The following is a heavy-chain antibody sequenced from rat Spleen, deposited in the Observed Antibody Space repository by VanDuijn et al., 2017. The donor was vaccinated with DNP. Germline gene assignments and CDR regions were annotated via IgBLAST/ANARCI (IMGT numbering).Heavy chain of an antibody. CDR2: ISTGGGNT. J-gene: IGHJ1*01. Sequence: EVQLVESGGGLVQPGRSLKLSCAASGFTFSFYGMAWVRQAPTKGLEWVASISTGGGNTYHGDSVKGRFIISRDNARNTLYLQMNSLRSEDTATYFCARGSGTYYWYFDFWGPGTMVTVSS. V-gene: IGHV5S13*01. D-gene: IGHD5-1*01. CDR3: ARGSGTYYWYFDF. CDR1: GFTFSFYG.